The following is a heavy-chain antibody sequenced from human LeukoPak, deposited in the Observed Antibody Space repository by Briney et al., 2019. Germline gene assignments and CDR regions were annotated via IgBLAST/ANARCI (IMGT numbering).Heavy chain of an antibody. D-gene: IGHD3-10*01. CDR2: IWYDGSKT. Sequence: GGSLRLSCAASGFTFSSHGMHWVRQAPGKGLEWVARIWYDGSKTYFADSVKGRFTISRDNSKSTLYLQMNSLRAEDTAVYYCAKRLGVETYFDYWGQGTLVPVSS. V-gene: IGHV3-33*06. CDR1: GFTFSSHG. CDR3: AKRLGVETYFDY. J-gene: IGHJ4*02.